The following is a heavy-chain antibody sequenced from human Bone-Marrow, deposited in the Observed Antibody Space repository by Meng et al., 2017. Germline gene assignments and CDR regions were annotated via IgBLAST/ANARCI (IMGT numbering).Heavy chain of an antibody. CDR2: IIPVFGTA. Sequence: QVEVEQCGAEVKRPGSGVKVSGELSGGSFTRSAINWVRHAPGQGLEWMGGIIPVFGTATYGHKFQGRVTITADDSTSTGYMDFTGLRSEDTAFYYCATNGGGPRRDFDFWGQGTLVTVSS. CDR1: GGSFTRSA. CDR3: ATNGGGPRRDFDF. J-gene: IGHJ4*02. V-gene: IGHV1-69*01. D-gene: IGHD7-27*01.